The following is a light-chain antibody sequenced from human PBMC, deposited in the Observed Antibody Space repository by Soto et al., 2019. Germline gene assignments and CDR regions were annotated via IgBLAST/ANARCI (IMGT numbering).Light chain of an antibody. CDR1: SSNIGTGYD. Sequence: QTVVTQPPSVSGAPGQRVTISCTGSSSNIGTGYDVHWYQQLPGTAPKLLICGNSNRPSGVPDRFSGSKSGTSASLAITGLQAEDEADYYCQSFDSSRFYVFGTGTKLTVL. V-gene: IGLV1-40*01. J-gene: IGLJ1*01. CDR2: GNS. CDR3: QSFDSSRFYV.